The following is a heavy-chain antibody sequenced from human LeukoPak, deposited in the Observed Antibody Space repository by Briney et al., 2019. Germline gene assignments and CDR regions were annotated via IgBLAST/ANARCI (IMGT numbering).Heavy chain of an antibody. CDR1: GFTFSSYV. V-gene: IGHV3-30*04. CDR2: TTNDGRSK. J-gene: IGHJ6*02. Sequence: PGGSLRLSCAASGFTFSSYVMHWVRQAPGKGLEWVAVTTNDGRSKNYADPVKGRFTISRDNSKNLLYLQMDSLRPEDTALYYCARNSYYAMDVWGQGTTVTVSS. CDR3: ARNSYYAMDV.